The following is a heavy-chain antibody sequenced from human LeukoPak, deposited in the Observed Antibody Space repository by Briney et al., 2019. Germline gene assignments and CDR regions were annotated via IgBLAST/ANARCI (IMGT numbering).Heavy chain of an antibody. V-gene: IGHV1-69*04. CDR2: IIPILGIA. CDR1: GGTFSSYA. CDR3: ARDSPEYYFDY. D-gene: IGHD1-14*01. J-gene: IGHJ4*02. Sequence: SVKVSCKASGGTFSSYAISWVRQAPGQGLEWMGRIIPILGIANYAQKFQGRVTITADKSTSTAYMELSSLRSEDTAVYYCARDSPEYYFDYWGQGTLVTVSS.